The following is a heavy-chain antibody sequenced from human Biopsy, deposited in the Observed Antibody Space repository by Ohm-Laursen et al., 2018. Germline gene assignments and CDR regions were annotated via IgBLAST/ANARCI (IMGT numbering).Heavy chain of an antibody. V-gene: IGHV3-66*01. Sequence: GSLRLSCTASEFNVDRNHMNWVRQAPGKGLEWVSMIHGSGRTDYADSVKGRFTVSRDNSKDTVYLQMNALRVDDTAMYYCARAGGHSFWGQGALVTVSS. CDR2: IHGSGRT. CDR3: ARAGGHSF. CDR1: EFNVDRNH. J-gene: IGHJ4*02. D-gene: IGHD3-16*01.